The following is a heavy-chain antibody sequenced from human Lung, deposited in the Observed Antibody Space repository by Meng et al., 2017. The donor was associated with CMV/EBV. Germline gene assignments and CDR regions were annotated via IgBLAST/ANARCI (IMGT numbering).Heavy chain of an antibody. CDR1: GGTFSSSG. CDR3: ARGDSSWYRLDY. V-gene: IGHV1-69*05. CDR2: IIPILGTA. Sequence: CKTSGGTFSSSGISWMRQAHGQGLEWMGGIIPILGTANYAQKFQGRVTITTDESTSTAYMELSSLSSEDTAVYYCARGDSSWYRLDYWGQGTLVTVSS. J-gene: IGHJ4*02. D-gene: IGHD6-13*01.